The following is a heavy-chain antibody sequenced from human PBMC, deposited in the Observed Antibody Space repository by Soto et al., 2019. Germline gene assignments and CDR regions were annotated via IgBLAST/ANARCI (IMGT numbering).Heavy chain of an antibody. J-gene: IGHJ4*02. D-gene: IGHD2-21*01. Sequence: SVKVSCKASGGTFSSYAISWVRQAPGQGLEWMGGIIPIFGTANYAQKFQGRVTITADESTSTAYMELSSLRSEDTAVYYCSLAYCGGECYSVDYWGQGTLVTVYS. CDR3: SLAYCGGECYSVDY. CDR1: GGTFSSYA. CDR2: IIPIFGTA. V-gene: IGHV1-69*13.